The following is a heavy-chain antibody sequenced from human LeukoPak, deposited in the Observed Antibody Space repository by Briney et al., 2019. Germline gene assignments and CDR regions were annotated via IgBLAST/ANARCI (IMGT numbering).Heavy chain of an antibody. CDR3: AREKYDSSFLHHFDY. D-gene: IGHD3-22*01. CDR1: GGSISSSNYY. Sequence: SETLSLTCSASGGSISSSNYYWGWIRQPPGKGLEWIGSIYYSGSTYYNPSLKSRVSISVDTSKNQFSLKLSSVAAADTAVYYCAREKYDSSFLHHFDYWGQGTLVTVSS. J-gene: IGHJ4*02. CDR2: IYYSGST. V-gene: IGHV4-39*07.